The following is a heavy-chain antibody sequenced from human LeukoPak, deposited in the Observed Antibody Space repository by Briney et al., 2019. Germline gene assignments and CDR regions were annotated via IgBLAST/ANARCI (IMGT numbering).Heavy chain of an antibody. CDR1: GFIFSNYA. CDR2: ISSSSSYI. D-gene: IGHD3-16*01. CDR3: AREAYYDYAGRGWGAFDI. Sequence: NPGGSLRLSCAASGFIFSNYAMNWVRQAPGKGLEWVSSISSSSSYIYYADSVKGRFTISRDNAKNSLYLQMNSLRAEDTAVYYCAREAYYDYAGRGWGAFDIWGQGTMVTVSS. V-gene: IGHV3-21*01. J-gene: IGHJ3*02.